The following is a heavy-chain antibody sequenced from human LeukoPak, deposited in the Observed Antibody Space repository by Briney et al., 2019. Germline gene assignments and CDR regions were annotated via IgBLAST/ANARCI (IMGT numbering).Heavy chain of an antibody. D-gene: IGHD6-6*01. CDR3: ARDPPGRPYSSSSYG. J-gene: IGHJ4*02. Sequence: ASVKVSCKASGYTFTGYYMHWVRQAPGQGLEWMGWINPNSGGTNYAQKFQGRVTITADKSTSTAYMELSSLRSEDTAMYYCARDPPGRPYSSSSYGWGQGTLVTVSS. CDR2: INPNSGGT. V-gene: IGHV1-2*02. CDR1: GYTFTGYY.